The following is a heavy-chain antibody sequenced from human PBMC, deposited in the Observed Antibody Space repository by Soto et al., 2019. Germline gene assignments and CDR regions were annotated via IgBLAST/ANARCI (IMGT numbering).Heavy chain of an antibody. D-gene: IGHD4-17*01. V-gene: IGHV3-23*01. Sequence: PGGALRLSCAASGFTFSSYAMSWVRQAPGKALEWVPAISGSGGSTYYADSVEGRFTISRDNSKDTRYLQMNSLRVEDTAVYYCAKGGAGVTTFWYYFDYGGQLTLVTVSS. CDR1: GFTFSSYA. CDR3: AKGGAGVTTFWYYFDY. CDR2: ISGSGGST. J-gene: IGHJ4*02.